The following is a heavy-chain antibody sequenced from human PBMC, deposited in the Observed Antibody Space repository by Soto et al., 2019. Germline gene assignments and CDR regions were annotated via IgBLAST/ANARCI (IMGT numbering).Heavy chain of an antibody. CDR3: ARGITGTVTYYYGLDV. V-gene: IGHV1-69*12. CDR2: IIPIFGTA. Sequence: QVQLVQSGAEVKKPGSSMKVSCKASGGTFSSYAISWVRQAPGQGLEWMGGIIPIFGTADYAQKFHGRVTITADESTRTAYMELSSLRSEDTAVYYCARGITGTVTYYYGLDVWGQGTTVTVSS. D-gene: IGHD1-20*01. J-gene: IGHJ6*02. CDR1: GGTFSSYA.